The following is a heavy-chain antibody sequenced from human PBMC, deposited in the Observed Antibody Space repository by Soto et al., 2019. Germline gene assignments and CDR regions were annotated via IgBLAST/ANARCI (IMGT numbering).Heavy chain of an antibody. Sequence: PGGSLRLSCAASGFTFSSYGMHWVRQAPGKGLEWVAVISYDGSNKYYADSVKGRFTISRDNSKNTLYLQMNSLRAEDTAVYYCAKDRRAWYYDSSGYYYGPFGYWGQGTLVTVSS. J-gene: IGHJ4*02. CDR1: GFTFSSYG. CDR3: AKDRRAWYYDSSGYYYGPFGY. D-gene: IGHD3-22*01. CDR2: ISYDGSNK. V-gene: IGHV3-30*18.